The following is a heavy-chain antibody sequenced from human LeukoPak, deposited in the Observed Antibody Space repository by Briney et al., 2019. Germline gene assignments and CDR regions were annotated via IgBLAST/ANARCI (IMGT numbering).Heavy chain of an antibody. CDR1: GFTFSNAW. CDR2: IESKTDGGTT. CDR3: TTGIGL. V-gene: IGHV3-15*04. D-gene: IGHD1-26*01. Sequence: PGGSLRLSCAASGFTFSNAWMNWVRQAPGKGLEWVGRIESKTDGGTTDYAAPVKGRVTISRHDSKNTLYLQMHSLKTEDTAVYYCTTGIGLWGQGTLVTVSS. J-gene: IGHJ4*02.